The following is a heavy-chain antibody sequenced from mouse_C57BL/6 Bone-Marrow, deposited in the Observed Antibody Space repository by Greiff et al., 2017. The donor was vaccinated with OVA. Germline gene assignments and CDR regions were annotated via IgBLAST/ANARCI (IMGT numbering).Heavy chain of an antibody. V-gene: IGHV1-81*01. CDR1: GYTFTSYG. CDR2: IYPRSGNT. D-gene: IGHD2-5*01. J-gene: IGHJ3*01. Sequence: VKLVESGAELARPGASVKLSCKASGYTFTSYGISWVKQRTGQGLEWIGEIYPRSGNTYYNEKFKGKATLTADKSSSTAYMELRSLTSEDSAVYFCARRAYYSNYEGFAYWGQGTLVTVSA. CDR3: ARRAYYSNYEGFAY.